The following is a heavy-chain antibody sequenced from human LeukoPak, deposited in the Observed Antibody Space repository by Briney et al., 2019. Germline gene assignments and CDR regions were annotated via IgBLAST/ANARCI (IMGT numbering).Heavy chain of an antibody. Sequence: ASVKVSCKASGYTFTSYDINWVRQATGQGLEWMGWMNPNSGNTGYAQKFQGRVTMTRNTSISTAYMELSSLRSEDTAVYYCARVGYCSSTSCYLYYGMDVWGQGTTVTVS. J-gene: IGHJ6*02. V-gene: IGHV1-8*01. CDR3: ARVGYCSSTSCYLYYGMDV. D-gene: IGHD2-2*01. CDR1: GYTFTSYD. CDR2: MNPNSGNT.